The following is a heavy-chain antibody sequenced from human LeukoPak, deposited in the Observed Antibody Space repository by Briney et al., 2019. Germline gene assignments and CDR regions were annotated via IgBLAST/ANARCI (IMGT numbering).Heavy chain of an antibody. Sequence: GGSLRLSCAASGFTFSSYAMSWVRQAPGKGLEWVSAISGSGGSTYYADSVKGRFTISRDNSKNTLYLQMNSLRAEDTAVYYCAKTGGELLWFGELLYLDYWGQGTLVTVSS. J-gene: IGHJ4*02. V-gene: IGHV3-23*01. D-gene: IGHD3-10*01. CDR3: AKTGGELLWFGELLYLDY. CDR1: GFTFSSYA. CDR2: ISGSGGST.